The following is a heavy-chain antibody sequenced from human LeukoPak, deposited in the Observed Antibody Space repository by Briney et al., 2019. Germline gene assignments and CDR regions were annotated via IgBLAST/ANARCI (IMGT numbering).Heavy chain of an antibody. CDR3: ARHRAYSSSSPSDY. CDR2: IYYTGGT. CDR1: GGSINSLY. Sequence: SETLSLTCSVPGGSINSLYWSWIRQPPGKGLEWIGYIYYTGGTNYNPSRKSRVTMFVDMSKNQFSLRLSSVTAADTAVYYCARHRAYSSSSPSDYWGQGTLVTVSS. V-gene: IGHV4-59*08. J-gene: IGHJ4*02. D-gene: IGHD6-6*01.